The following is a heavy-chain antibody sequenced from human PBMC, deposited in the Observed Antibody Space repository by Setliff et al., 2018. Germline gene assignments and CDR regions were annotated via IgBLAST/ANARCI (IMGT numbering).Heavy chain of an antibody. CDR1: GFTFRTFS. J-gene: IGHJ4*02. Sequence: PGGSLRLSCAASGFTFRTFSMHWVRQAPGKGLEWVSAIRGDSGSTDYADSVKGRVTISRDNSKNTLYLQMNSLRPEDTAVYYCARTCSGSGCYAGLESWGQGTPVTVSS. D-gene: IGHD2-15*01. CDR2: IRGDSGST. CDR3: ARTCSGSGCYAGLES. V-gene: IGHV3-23*01.